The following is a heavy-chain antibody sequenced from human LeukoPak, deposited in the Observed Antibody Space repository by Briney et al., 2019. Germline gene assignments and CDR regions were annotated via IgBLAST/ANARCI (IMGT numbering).Heavy chain of an antibody. CDR2: IKQDGSEK. CDR1: GFTFRSYW. D-gene: IGHD3-16*01. J-gene: IGHJ4*02. V-gene: IGHV3-7*01. CDR3: ARGGGGY. Sequence: GGSLRLSCAASGFTFRSYWMSWVRQAPGKGLEWVTNIKQDGSEKNYVASVKGRFTISRDNAKSSLYLQMNSLRVEDTAVYYCARGGGGYWGQGTLVTVSS.